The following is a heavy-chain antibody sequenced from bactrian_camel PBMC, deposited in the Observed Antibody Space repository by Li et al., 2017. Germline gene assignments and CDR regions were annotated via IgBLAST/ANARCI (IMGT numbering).Heavy chain of an antibody. Sequence: HVQLVESGGDAVQPGESLRLSCSSSGFTLSNYWMYWVRQAPGKGLEWVSTISGVGTTLQADSVKGRFTISKDNAKNTLYLQMNSLKPEDTAMYYCAQDSWHGNAWYLPSWGQGTQVTVS. CDR3: AQDSWHGNAWYLPS. CDR1: GFTLSNYW. J-gene: IGHJ6*01. CDR2: ISGVGTT. V-gene: IGHV3S1*01. D-gene: IGHD7*01.